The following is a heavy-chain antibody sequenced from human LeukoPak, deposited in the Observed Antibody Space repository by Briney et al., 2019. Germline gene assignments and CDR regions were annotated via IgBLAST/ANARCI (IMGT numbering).Heavy chain of an antibody. V-gene: IGHV1-18*01. J-gene: IGHJ4*02. CDR1: GYSFTSYG. CDR3: ARERTELTIFGVAPWYFDY. D-gene: IGHD3-3*01. Sequence: GESLKISCKGSGYSFTSYGISWVRQAPGQGLEWMGWISAYNGNTNYAQKLQGRVTMTTDTSTSTAYMELRSLRSDDTAVYYCARERTELTIFGVAPWYFDYWGQGTLVTVSS. CDR2: ISAYNGNT.